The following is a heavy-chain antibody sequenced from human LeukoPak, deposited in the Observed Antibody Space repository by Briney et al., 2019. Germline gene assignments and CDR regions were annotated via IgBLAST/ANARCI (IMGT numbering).Heavy chain of an antibody. CDR1: GFSFSSYA. CDR2: ISGSGGST. CDR3: AKDLSPYCSGDCYRNEFYFDY. Sequence: PGGSLRLSCAASGFSFSSYAMSWVRQAPGKGLVWVSAISGSGGSTYYADSVKGRFTISRDNSKNTLFLQMNSLRAEDTAVYYCAKDLSPYCSGDCYRNEFYFDYWGQGSLVTVSS. D-gene: IGHD2-21*02. V-gene: IGHV3-23*01. J-gene: IGHJ4*02.